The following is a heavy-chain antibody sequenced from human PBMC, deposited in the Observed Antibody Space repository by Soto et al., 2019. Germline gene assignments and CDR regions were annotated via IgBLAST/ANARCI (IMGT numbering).Heavy chain of an antibody. Sequence: PSETLSLTCDVYGGSFSGYYWSWIRQPPGKGLEWIGEINHSGSTNYNPSLKSRVTISVDTSKNQFSLKLSSVTAADTAVYYCARVRYYGSGSYYIWSRWFDPWGQGTLVTVSS. D-gene: IGHD3-10*01. CDR1: GGSFSGYY. V-gene: IGHV4-34*01. CDR2: INHSGST. J-gene: IGHJ5*02. CDR3: ARVRYYGSGSYYIWSRWFDP.